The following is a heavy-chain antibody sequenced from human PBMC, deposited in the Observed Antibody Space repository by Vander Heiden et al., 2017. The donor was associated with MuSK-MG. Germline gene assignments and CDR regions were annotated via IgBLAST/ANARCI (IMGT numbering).Heavy chain of an antibody. V-gene: IGHV4-34*01. J-gene: IGHJ4*02. CDR3: ARTLKTSIAAAGNDY. Sequence: QVQLQQWGAGLLKPSETLSLTCAVYGGSFSGYYGNWIRQPPGKGLEWIGEINHSGSTNYNPSLKSRVTISVDTSKNQFSLKLCSVTAADTAVYYCARTLKTSIAAAGNDYWGQGTLVTVSS. CDR2: INHSGST. D-gene: IGHD6-13*01. CDR1: GGSFSGYY.